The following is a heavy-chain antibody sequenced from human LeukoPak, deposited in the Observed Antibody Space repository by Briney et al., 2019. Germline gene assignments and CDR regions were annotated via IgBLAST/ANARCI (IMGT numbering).Heavy chain of an antibody. CDR3: ARGKTAVDALDI. CDR1: GYTFSGYY. V-gene: IGHV1-2*02. CDR2: INPNSGGT. D-gene: IGHD2-2*01. Sequence: AASVKVSCKASGYTFSGYYMHWVRQAPGQGLEWMGWINPNSGGTNYAQKFQGRVTMTRDTSISTAYMDLSRLRSDDTAMYYCARGKTAVDALDIWGQGTMVTVSS. J-gene: IGHJ3*02.